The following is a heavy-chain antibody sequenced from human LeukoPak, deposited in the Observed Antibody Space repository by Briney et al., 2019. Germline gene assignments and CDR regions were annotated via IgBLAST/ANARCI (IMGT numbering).Heavy chain of an antibody. V-gene: IGHV3-23*01. D-gene: IGHD3-22*01. Sequence: GGSLRLSCTASGFIFNNFGLMWVRQAPGKGLEWVSAISNDGGGTTYADFVKGRFTISRDNSKNTLFLQMNSLRAEDTALYYCAKGSSGYFADLWGQGTLVTVSS. CDR1: GFIFNNFG. J-gene: IGHJ5*02. CDR3: AKGSSGYFADL. CDR2: ISNDGGGT.